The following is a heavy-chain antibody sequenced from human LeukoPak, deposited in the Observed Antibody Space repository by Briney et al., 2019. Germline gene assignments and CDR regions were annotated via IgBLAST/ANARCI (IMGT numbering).Heavy chain of an antibody. CDR3: FRQRNVDRYYLDY. Sequence: SETLSLTCTVGVRFIKYYYWSGLRQPPGKGLEWIGYIYYSGSTKYNPSLKSQITISVETSKNQFSLKLSSVTAADTAMYYCFRQRNVDRYYLDYWGQGTLVTVSS. D-gene: IGHD1-1*01. CDR2: IYYSGST. J-gene: IGHJ4*02. CDR1: VRFIKYYY. V-gene: IGHV4-59*08.